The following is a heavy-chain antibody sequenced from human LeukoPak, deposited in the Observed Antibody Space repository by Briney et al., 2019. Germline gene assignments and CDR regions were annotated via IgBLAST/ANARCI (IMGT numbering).Heavy chain of an antibody. V-gene: IGHV4-34*01. J-gene: IGHJ4*02. D-gene: IGHD6-13*01. CDR2: INHSGST. Sequence: PSETLSLTCSVSGVFVMSSSNYWSWIRQPPGKGLEWIGEINHSGSTNYNPSLKSRVTISIDTSKNQFSLKLSSVTAADTAVYYCARGIRVFHYHRLKGIAAHDWGQGTLVTVSS. CDR1: GVFVMSSSNY. CDR3: ARGIRVFHYHRLKGIAAHD.